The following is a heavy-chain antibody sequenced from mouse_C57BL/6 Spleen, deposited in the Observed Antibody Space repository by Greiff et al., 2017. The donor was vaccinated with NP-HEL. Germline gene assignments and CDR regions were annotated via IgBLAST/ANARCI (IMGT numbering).Heavy chain of an antibody. CDR3: TSSLYYGSSFYFDY. CDR2: IDPETGGT. CDR1: GYTFTDYE. V-gene: IGHV1-15*01. D-gene: IGHD1-1*01. J-gene: IGHJ2*01. Sequence: VKLQESGAELVRPGASVTLSCKASGYTFTDYEMHWVKQTPVHGLEWIGAIDPETGGTAYNQKFKGKAILTADKSSSTAYMELRSLTSEDSAVYYCTSSLYYGSSFYFDYWGQGTTLTVSS.